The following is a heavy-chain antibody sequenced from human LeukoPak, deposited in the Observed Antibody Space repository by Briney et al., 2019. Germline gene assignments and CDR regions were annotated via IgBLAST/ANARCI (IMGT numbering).Heavy chain of an antibody. V-gene: IGHV3-72*01. CDR3: TRDGGVRDNTAFDI. D-gene: IGHD3-16*01. CDR2: TRSKARRYTT. CDR1: GVTLSDHH. J-gene: IGHJ3*02. Sequence: PGGSLRLSCAAPGVTLSDHHMDWVRQAPGKGLEWVGRTRSKARRYTTEFAASVKGRFAIARDDSKNSMYLQMNNLKTEDTAVYYCTRDGGVRDNTAFDIWGQGTLVTVSS.